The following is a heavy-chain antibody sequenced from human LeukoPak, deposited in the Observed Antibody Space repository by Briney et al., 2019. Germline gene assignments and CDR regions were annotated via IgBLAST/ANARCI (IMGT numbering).Heavy chain of an antibody. J-gene: IGHJ4*02. Sequence: GGSLRLSCAASGFTFSSYAMSWVRQAPGKGLEWVSAISGSGGSTYYADSVKGRFTISRDNSKNTLYLRMNSLRAEDTAVYYCAKGALGYCTNGVCYFDYFDYWGQGTLVTVSS. CDR3: AKGALGYCTNGVCYFDYFDY. CDR2: ISGSGGST. V-gene: IGHV3-23*01. CDR1: GFTFSSYA. D-gene: IGHD2-8*01.